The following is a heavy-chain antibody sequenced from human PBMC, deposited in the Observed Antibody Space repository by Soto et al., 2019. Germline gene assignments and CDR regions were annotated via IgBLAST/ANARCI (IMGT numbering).Heavy chain of an antibody. CDR1: GYSFTTHA. CDR3: ARGGQLYHYYYGMDV. V-gene: IGHV1-3*04. CDR2: INTGNGNT. Sequence: GASVKVSCKASGYSFTTHAMIWVRQAPGQRPEWMGWINTGNGNTRYSPKFQGRVNITRDTSASTAYMELSSLKSEDTAVYYCARGGQLYHYYYGMDVWGQGSTVTVSS. J-gene: IGHJ6*02.